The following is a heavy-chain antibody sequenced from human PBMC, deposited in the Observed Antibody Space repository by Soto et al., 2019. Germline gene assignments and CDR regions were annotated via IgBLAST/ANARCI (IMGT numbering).Heavy chain of an antibody. J-gene: IGHJ1*01. D-gene: IGHD3-22*01. CDR3: GKAGYYDSGVYSGYSQH. CDR1: GFTFSSYG. Sequence: GGSLRLSCAASGFTFSSYGMHWVRQAPGKGLEWVAVISYDGSNKYYADSVKGRFTISRDNSKNTLYLQMNSLRAEDTAVYYCGKAGYYDSGVYSGYSQHGGRGPLVPVPS. CDR2: ISYDGSNK. V-gene: IGHV3-30*18.